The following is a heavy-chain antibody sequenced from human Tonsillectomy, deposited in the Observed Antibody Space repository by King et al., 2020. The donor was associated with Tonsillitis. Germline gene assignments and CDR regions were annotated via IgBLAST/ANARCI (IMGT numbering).Heavy chain of an antibody. V-gene: IGHV5-51*01. CDR1: GYSFTTYW. J-gene: IGHJ4*02. CDR3: ARLGVGQQLSFDY. Sequence: VQLVESGAEVKLPGESLKISCEGSGYSFTTYWIGWVRQMPGKGLEWMGIIYPGDSDTTYSPSFQGQVTISADKYISTAYVQWSSLKASDTAMYYSARLGVGQQLSFDYWGQGTLVPLPS. CDR2: IYPGDSDT. D-gene: IGHD6-13*01.